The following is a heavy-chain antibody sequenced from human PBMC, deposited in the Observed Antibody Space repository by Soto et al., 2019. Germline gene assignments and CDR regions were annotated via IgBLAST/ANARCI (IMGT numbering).Heavy chain of an antibody. Sequence: GGSLRLSCAASGFTFSSYGMHWVRQAPGKGLEWVAVISYDGSNKYYADSVKGRFTISRDNSKNTLYLQMNSLRAEDTAVYYCAKEALSIVGYMPNYYYYGMDVWGQGTTVTVSS. V-gene: IGHV3-30*18. J-gene: IGHJ6*02. CDR2: ISYDGSNK. CDR3: AKEALSIVGYMPNYYYYGMDV. D-gene: IGHD2-2*01. CDR1: GFTFSSYG.